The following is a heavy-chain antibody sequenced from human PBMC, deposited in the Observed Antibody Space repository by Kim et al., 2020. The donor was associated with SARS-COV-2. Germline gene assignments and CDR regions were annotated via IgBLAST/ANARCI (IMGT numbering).Heavy chain of an antibody. CDR2: IWYDGSNK. Sequence: GGSLRLSCAASGFTFSSYGMHWVRQAPGKGLEWVAVIWYDGSNKYYADSVKGRFTISRDNSKNTLYLQMNSLRAEDTAVYYCARAPPLLYGGNPGGHAFDIWGQGTMVTVSS. J-gene: IGHJ3*02. CDR3: ARAPPLLYGGNPGGHAFDI. V-gene: IGHV3-33*08. D-gene: IGHD2-15*01. CDR1: GFTFSSYG.